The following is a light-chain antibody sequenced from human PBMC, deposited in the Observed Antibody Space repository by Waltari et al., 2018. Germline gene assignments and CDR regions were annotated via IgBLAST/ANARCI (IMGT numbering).Light chain of an antibody. CDR3: GTWDTSLSAWV. CDR2: DNG. CDR1: SSNIGNRY. V-gene: IGLV1-51*01. Sequence: QSVLTQAPSVSAAPGQKVTISCAGSSSNIGNRYVSWYQQFPGTAPKLLIYDNGKRPSGIPARFSASKSGTSAPLGITGLQTGDEANYYCGTWDTSLSAWVFGGGTKLTVL. J-gene: IGLJ3*02.